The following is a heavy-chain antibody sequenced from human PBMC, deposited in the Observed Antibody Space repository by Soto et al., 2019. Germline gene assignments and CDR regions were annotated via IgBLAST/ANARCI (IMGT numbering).Heavy chain of an antibody. D-gene: IGHD3-9*01. J-gene: IGHJ5*02. CDR1: NGSIGTYY. V-gene: IGHV4-59*01. Sequence: SETLSLTCTVSNGSIGTYYWTWVRQPPGKGLEWIGYVYYSGSTNYNPSLKSRVGMSIDTSKNQFSLELKSVTAVDTATYFCVRDYLLTGFDTWGQGTLVTAPQ. CDR2: VYYSGST. CDR3: VRDYLLTGFDT.